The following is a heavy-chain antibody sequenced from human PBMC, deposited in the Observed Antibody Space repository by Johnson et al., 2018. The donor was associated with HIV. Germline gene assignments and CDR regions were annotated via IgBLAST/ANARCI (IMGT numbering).Heavy chain of an antibody. V-gene: IGHV3-53*01. CDR3: ARVITEGGTRWAFAI. CDR1: GFTVSSNY. D-gene: IGHD6-13*01. J-gene: IGHJ3*02. Sequence: MQLVESGGGLIQPEGSLRLSCAASGFTVSSNYMSWVRQAPGKGLEWVSVIYSGGSTYYADSVTGRFTISRDNSKNTLYLQMNSLRAEDTAVYYCARVITEGGTRWAFAIWGQGTIVTVSS. CDR2: IYSGGST.